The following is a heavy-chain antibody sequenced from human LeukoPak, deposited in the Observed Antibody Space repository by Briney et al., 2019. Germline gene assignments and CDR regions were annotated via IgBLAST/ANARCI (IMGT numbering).Heavy chain of an antibody. CDR1: GGTFISYA. V-gene: IGHV1-69*06. D-gene: IGHD4-17*01. Sequence: ASVKVSCKASGGTFISYAISWVRQAPGQGLEWMGGIIPIFGTANYAQKFQGRVTITADKSTSTAYMELSSLRSDDTAVYYCARDLTVTTRGYYYYYYMDVWGKGTTVTVSS. CDR3: ARDLTVTTRGYYYYYYMDV. J-gene: IGHJ6*03. CDR2: IIPIFGTA.